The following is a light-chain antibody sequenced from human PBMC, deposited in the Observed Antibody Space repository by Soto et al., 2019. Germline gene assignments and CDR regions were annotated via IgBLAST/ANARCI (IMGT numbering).Light chain of an antibody. J-gene: IGKJ4*01. CDR2: DAS. V-gene: IGKV3-11*01. Sequence: EIVLTQSPATLSLSPGERATLSCRASQSVSRYLAWYQQKPGQAPRLLIYDASNRATGIPARFSGSGSGTDFTLTISSLEPEDFAVYYCQQRSNSPPLTFGGGTKVEIK. CDR1: QSVSRY. CDR3: QQRSNSPPLT.